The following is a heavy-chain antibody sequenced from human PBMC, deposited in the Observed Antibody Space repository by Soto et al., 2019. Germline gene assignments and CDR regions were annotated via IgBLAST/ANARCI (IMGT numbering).Heavy chain of an antibody. D-gene: IGHD2-2*01. J-gene: IGHJ4*02. CDR2: ISYDGSKK. V-gene: IGHV3-30-3*01. CDR3: TRDRCSGTSCYFRY. CDR1: GFNLSSSA. Sequence: GWSLRLSCAASGFNLSSSAMNLVRQAPGKGLEWLSVISYDGSKKYYADSVKGRFTISRDDSKNTLYLQMHSLRADDTAVYYCTRDRCSGTSCYFRYWGEGTLVTVS.